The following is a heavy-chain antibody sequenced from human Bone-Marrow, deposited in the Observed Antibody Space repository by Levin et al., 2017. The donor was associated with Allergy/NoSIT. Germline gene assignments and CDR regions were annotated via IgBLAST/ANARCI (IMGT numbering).Heavy chain of an antibody. CDR3: ARDLPLHNDHSPKRSHRGDVWFDP. CDR1: GGSISSGGYY. V-gene: IGHV4-31*03. D-gene: IGHD1-1*01. J-gene: IGHJ5*02. CDR2: IYYSGST. Sequence: SETLSLTCTVSGGSISSGGYYWSWIRQHPGKGLEWIGYIYYSGSTYYNPSLKSRVTISVDTSKNQFSLKLSSVTAADTAVYYCARDLPLHNDHSPKRSHRGDVWFDPWGQGTLVTVSA.